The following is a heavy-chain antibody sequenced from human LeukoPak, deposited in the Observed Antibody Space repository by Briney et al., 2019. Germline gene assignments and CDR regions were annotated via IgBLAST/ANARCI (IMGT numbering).Heavy chain of an antibody. CDR3: ARDWAVLWFGEANFDY. CDR2: INAGNGNT. CDR1: GYTFTSYA. J-gene: IGHJ4*02. V-gene: IGHV1-3*01. D-gene: IGHD3-10*01. Sequence: ASVKVSCKASGYTFTSYAMHWVRQAPGQRLEWMGWINAGNGNTKYSQEFQGRVTITRDTSASTAYMELRSLRSDDTAVYYCARDWAVLWFGEANFDYWGQGTLVTVSS.